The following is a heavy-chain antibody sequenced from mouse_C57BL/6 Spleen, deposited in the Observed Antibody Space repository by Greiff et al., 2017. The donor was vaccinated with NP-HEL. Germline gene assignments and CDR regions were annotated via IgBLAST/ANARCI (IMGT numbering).Heavy chain of an antibody. Sequence: QVQLQQSGPGLVQPSQSLSITCTVSGFSLTSYGVHWVRQSPGKGLEWLGVIWSGGSSDYNAAFISRLSISKDNSKSQVFFKMNSLQADDTAIYYCARSARGLLLYYYAMDYWGQGTSVTVSS. V-gene: IGHV2-2*01. CDR3: ARSARGLLLYYYAMDY. D-gene: IGHD2-3*01. J-gene: IGHJ4*01. CDR2: IWSGGSS. CDR1: GFSLTSYG.